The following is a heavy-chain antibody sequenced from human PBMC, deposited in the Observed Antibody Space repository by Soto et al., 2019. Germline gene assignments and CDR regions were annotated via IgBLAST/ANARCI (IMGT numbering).Heavy chain of an antibody. V-gene: IGHV3-30*03. J-gene: IGHJ6*02. Sequence: GGSLRLSCAASGFTFSSYGMHWVRQAPGKGLEWVAVISYDGSNKYYADSVKGRFTISRDNSKNTLYLQMNSLRAEDTAVYYRARDTGYYYGSGSSGPYYYYYGMDVWGQGTTVTVSS. D-gene: IGHD3-10*01. CDR3: ARDTGYYYGSGSSGPYYYYYGMDV. CDR2: ISYDGSNK. CDR1: GFTFSSYG.